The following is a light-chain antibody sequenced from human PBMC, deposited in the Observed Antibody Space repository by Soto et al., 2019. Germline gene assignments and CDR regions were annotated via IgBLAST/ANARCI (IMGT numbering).Light chain of an antibody. CDR3: QQYYSSPFT. Sequence: EIVMTQSPATLSVSPGERATLSCRASQSVSSNLAWYQQKPGQAPRLLIYGASTRATGIPARFSGSGSGTEFTLTISSLQAEDVAVYYCQQYYSSPFTFGPGTKVDI. V-gene: IGKV3-15*01. CDR1: QSVSSN. CDR2: GAS. J-gene: IGKJ3*01.